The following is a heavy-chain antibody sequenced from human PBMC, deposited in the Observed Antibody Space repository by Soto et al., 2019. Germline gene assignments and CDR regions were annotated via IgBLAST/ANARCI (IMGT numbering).Heavy chain of an antibody. V-gene: IGHV3-48*01. CDR2: ISSSSSTI. D-gene: IGHD3-3*01. Sequence: GGSLRLSCAASGFTFSSYSMNWVRQAPGKGLEWVSYISSSSSTIYYADSVKGRFTISRDNAKNSLYLQMNSLRAEDTAVYYCARDTYYDFWSGPNHMDVWGKGTTVTVSS. CDR3: ARDTYYDFWSGPNHMDV. CDR1: GFTFSSYS. J-gene: IGHJ6*03.